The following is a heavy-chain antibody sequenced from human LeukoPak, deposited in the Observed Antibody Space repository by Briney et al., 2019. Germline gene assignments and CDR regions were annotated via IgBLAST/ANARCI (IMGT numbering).Heavy chain of an antibody. CDR1: GFTYSRYW. J-gene: IGHJ6*03. CDR2: MNQDRSEK. CDR3: ARDGELLWFGNVDYYYMDV. V-gene: IGHV3-7*01. D-gene: IGHD3-10*01. Sequence: GGSLRLSCAASGFTYSRYWMSWVRQAPGRGLEWVANMNQDRSEKHYVDSVRGRFTITRDNAKNSLHLQMNGLRVEDTAVYHCARDGELLWFGNVDYYYMDVWGKGTTVTVSS.